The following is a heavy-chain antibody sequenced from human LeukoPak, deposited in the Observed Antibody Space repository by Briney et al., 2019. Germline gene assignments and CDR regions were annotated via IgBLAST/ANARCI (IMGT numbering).Heavy chain of an antibody. CDR2: INHSGST. Sequence: PSETLSLTCAVYGGSFSGYYWSWIRQPPGKGLEWIGEINHSGSTNYNPSLESRGTISVDTSKNQFSLKLSSVTAADTAVYYCARAPKYYYDSSGYYIWGQGTLVTVSS. V-gene: IGHV4-34*01. CDR1: GGSFSGYY. CDR3: ARAPKYYYDSSGYYI. D-gene: IGHD3-22*01. J-gene: IGHJ4*02.